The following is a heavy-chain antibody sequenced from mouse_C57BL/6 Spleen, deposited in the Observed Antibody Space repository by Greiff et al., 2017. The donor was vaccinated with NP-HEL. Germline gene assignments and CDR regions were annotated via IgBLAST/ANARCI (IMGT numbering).Heavy chain of an antibody. CDR2: IYPSDSET. J-gene: IGHJ2*01. V-gene: IGHV1-61*01. CDR3: ARGRVYYDYDGGFFDY. CDR1: GYTFTSYW. Sequence: VQLQQPGAELVRPGSLVKLSCKASGYTFTSYWMDWVKQRPGQGLEWIGNIYPSDSETHYNQKFKDKATLTVDKSSSTAYMQLSSLTSEDSAVYYCARGRVYYDYDGGFFDYWGQGTTLTVSS. D-gene: IGHD2-4*01.